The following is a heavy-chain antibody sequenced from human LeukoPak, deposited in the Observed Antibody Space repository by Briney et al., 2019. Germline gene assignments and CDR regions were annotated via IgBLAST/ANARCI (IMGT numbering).Heavy chain of an antibody. CDR3: ARARTTVTTSFDY. Sequence: GGSLRLSCAASGFTFSSYSMNWVRQAPGKGLEWVSSISSSSSYIYYADSVKGRFTISRDNAKNSLYLQMNSLRAEDTAVYYCARARTTVTTSFDYWGQGTLVTVSS. V-gene: IGHV3-21*01. D-gene: IGHD4-17*01. CDR1: GFTFSSYS. CDR2: ISSSSSYI. J-gene: IGHJ4*02.